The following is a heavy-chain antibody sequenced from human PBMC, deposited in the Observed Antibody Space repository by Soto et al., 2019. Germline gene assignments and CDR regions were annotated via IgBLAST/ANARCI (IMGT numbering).Heavy chain of an antibody. Sequence: PSETLRLYGAASLFTFSIYSMNWVRQAPGKGLEWVSSISSSSSYIYYADSVKGRFTISRDNAKNSLYLQMNSLRAEDTAVYYCARAHTFTRGAGAFDIWRQGTMVTVSS. J-gene: IGHJ3*02. CDR2: ISSSSSYI. CDR3: ARAHTFTRGAGAFDI. V-gene: IGHV3-21*01. D-gene: IGHD3-10*01. CDR1: LFTFSIYS.